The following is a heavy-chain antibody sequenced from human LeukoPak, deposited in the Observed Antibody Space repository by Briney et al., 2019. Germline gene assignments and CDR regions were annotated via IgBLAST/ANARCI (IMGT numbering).Heavy chain of an antibody. CDR3: ARQYGRPFDY. D-gene: IGHD4-17*01. Sequence: GESLKISCKGSGYPFSSSWIGWVRQMPGKGLEWMGIIYPGDSDTRYSPSFQGQVTISVDRSISTTYLQWSSLKATDTGMYYCARQYGRPFDYWGQGTLVTVSS. V-gene: IGHV5-51*01. J-gene: IGHJ4*02. CDR1: GYPFSSSW. CDR2: IYPGDSDT.